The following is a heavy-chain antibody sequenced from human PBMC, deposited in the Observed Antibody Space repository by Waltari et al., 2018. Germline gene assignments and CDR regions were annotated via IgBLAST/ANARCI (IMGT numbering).Heavy chain of an antibody. CDR3: ARGLGGGGEFLN. V-gene: IGHV4-34*01. J-gene: IGHJ4*02. CDR2: INHRGST. Sequence: QVQLQQWGAGLLKPSETLSLTCAVYGGSFSGYYWSWIRQPPGKGLEWIGEINHRGSTNYNPSLKSRVTISVDTSKNQFSLKLSSVTAADTDVYYWARGLGGGGEFLNWGQGTLVTVSS. D-gene: IGHD2-15*01. CDR1: GGSFSGYY.